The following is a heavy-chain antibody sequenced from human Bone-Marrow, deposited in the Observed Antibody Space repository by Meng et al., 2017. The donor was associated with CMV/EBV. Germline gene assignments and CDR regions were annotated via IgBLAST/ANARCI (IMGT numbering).Heavy chain of an antibody. D-gene: IGHD3-3*01. CDR3: ARTRVRFLEWPPQDY. J-gene: IGHJ4*02. Sequence: GESLKISCAASGFIFSSYAMHWVRQAPGKGLEWVAVISYDGSNKYYADSVKGRFTISRDNSKNTLYLQMNSLRAEDTAVYYCARTRVRFLEWPPQDYWGQGTLVTVSS. CDR1: GFIFSSYA. V-gene: IGHV3-30*04. CDR2: ISYDGSNK.